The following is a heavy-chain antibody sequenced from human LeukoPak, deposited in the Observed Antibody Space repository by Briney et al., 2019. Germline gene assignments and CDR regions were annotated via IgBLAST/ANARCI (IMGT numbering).Heavy chain of an antibody. CDR2: ISYDGSNK. D-gene: IGHD6-13*01. Sequence: GGSLRLSCAASGFTFDDYGMHWVRQAPGKGLEWVAVISYDGSNKYYADSVKGRFTISRDNSKNTLYLQMNSLRAEDTAVYYCAKDLGSSWYGGFEYFQHWGQGTLVTVSS. V-gene: IGHV3-30*18. CDR3: AKDLGSSWYGGFEYFQH. J-gene: IGHJ1*01. CDR1: GFTFDDYG.